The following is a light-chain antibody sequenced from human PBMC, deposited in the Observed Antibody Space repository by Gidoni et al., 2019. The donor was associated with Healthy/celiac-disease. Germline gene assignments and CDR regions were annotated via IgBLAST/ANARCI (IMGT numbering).Light chain of an antibody. V-gene: IGKV1-39*01. CDR2: AAS. CDR3: QQSYSTPPT. J-gene: IGKJ5*01. Sequence: DLPMTPSPSSLSASVGDRVTITCRASQSISSYLNWYQQKPGKAPKLLIYAASSLQSGVPSRFSGSGSGTDFTLTISSLQPEDFATYYCQQSYSTPPTFGQGTRLEIK. CDR1: QSISSY.